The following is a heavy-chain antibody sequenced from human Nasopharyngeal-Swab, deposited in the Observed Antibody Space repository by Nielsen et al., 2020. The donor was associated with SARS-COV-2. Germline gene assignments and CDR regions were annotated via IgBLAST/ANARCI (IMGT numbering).Heavy chain of an antibody. CDR1: GYTFTSFG. Sequence: ASLQISCNASGYTFTSFGISWVRQAPGQGLEWMGWISSYNGDTHYAHSLQGRITMTTDTSTSTAYLELRSLRSDDTAMYYCATAYGSVSSPEYWGQGTLVTVSS. V-gene: IGHV1-18*01. CDR2: ISSYNGDT. CDR3: ATAYGSVSSPEY. D-gene: IGHD3-10*01. J-gene: IGHJ4*02.